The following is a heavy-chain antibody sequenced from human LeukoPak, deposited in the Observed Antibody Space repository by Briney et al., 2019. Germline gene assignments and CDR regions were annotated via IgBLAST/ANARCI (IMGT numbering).Heavy chain of an antibody. CDR3: IRDFRSADL. CDR2: ISGSGGST. V-gene: IGHV3-23*01. Sequence: GGSLRLSCAASGFIFSSYAMSWVRQAPGKGLEWVSAISGSGGSTYYADSVKGRFTISRDNAKNTVYLEMNSLSVEDTATYYCIRDFRSADLWGQGTLVTVTS. J-gene: IGHJ5*02. D-gene: IGHD5-24*01. CDR1: GFIFSSYA.